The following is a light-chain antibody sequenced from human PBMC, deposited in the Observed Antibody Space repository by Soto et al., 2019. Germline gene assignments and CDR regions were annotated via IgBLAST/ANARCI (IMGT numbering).Light chain of an antibody. CDR3: QQYMGYWT. V-gene: IGKV1-5*03. Sequence: DIQMTQSPSTLSASVGDRVTITCRASQSISTWLAWYQQKPGKAPKLLIYKVSILESGVSSRFSGSGSGTEFTLTISSLQPDDFATYYCQQYMGYWTFGQGTKVAIK. CDR1: QSISTW. J-gene: IGKJ1*01. CDR2: KVS.